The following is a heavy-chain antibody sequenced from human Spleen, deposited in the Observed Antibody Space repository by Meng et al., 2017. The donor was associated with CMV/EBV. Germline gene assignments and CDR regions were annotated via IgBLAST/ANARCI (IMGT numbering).Heavy chain of an antibody. V-gene: IGHV1-8*02. CDR2: VNPHSGST. D-gene: IGHD3-3*01. CDR1: GGTFSSYA. CDR3: ARGVGHDDFWRSNWFDP. Sequence: ASVKVSCKASGGTFSSYAISWVRQAPGQGLEWMGSVNPHSGSTGYAQKFRGRVTLTSTTSESTAYMELSSLRSDDTAVYYCARGVGHDDFWRSNWFDPWGQGTLVIVSS. J-gene: IGHJ5*02.